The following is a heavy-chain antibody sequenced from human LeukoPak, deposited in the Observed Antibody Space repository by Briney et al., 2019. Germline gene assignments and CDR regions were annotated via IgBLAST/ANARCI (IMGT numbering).Heavy chain of an antibody. Sequence: GGSLRLSCAASGFTFSSYWMSWVRQAPEKGLEWVANIKEDGSEIYYVDSVKGRFTISRDNARNSLYLQMNSLRAEETAVYYCARGLPYVDYWGQGTLVTVSS. CDR2: IKEDGSEI. D-gene: IGHD5-18*01. CDR1: GFTFSSYW. J-gene: IGHJ4*02. CDR3: ARGLPYVDY. V-gene: IGHV3-7*01.